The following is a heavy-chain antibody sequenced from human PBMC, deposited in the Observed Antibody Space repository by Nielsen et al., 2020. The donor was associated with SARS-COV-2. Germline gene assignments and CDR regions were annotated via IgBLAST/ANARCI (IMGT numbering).Heavy chain of an antibody. CDR2: ISSSSYI. V-gene: IGHV3-69-1*01. D-gene: IGHD3-3*01. J-gene: IGHJ6*03. Sequence: WIRQPPGKGLEWVSSISSSSYIYYADSVKGRFTISRDNAKNSLYLQMNSLRAEDTAVYYCARGYDFWSGYYMDVWGKGTTVTVSS. CDR3: ARGYDFWSGYYMDV.